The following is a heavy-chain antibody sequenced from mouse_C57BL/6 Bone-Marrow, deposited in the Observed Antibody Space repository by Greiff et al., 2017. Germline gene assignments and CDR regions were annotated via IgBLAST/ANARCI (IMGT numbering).Heavy chain of an antibody. CDR1: GYTFTSYW. CDR2: IDPSDSYT. J-gene: IGHJ3*01. V-gene: IGHV1-59*01. D-gene: IGHD1-1*02. CDR3: ARAVGPAWFAY. Sequence: VQLQQPGAELVRPGTSVKLSCKASGYTFTSYWMHWVKQRPGQGLEWIGVIDPSDSYTNYNQKFKGKATLTVDTSSSTAYMQLSSLTSEDSAVYYCARAVGPAWFAYWGQGTLVTVSA.